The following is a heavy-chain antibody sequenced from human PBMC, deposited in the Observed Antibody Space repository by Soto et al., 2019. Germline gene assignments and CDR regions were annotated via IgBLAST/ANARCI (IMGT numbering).Heavy chain of an antibody. D-gene: IGHD3-22*01. CDR1: GGSISSGDYY. CDR3: ASTYDSSGLNYFDY. V-gene: IGHV4-30-4*01. Sequence: SETLSLTXPVSGGSISSGDYYWSWIRQTPGKGLEWIGYIYYSGSTYYNPSLKSRVTISVDTSKNQFSLKLSSVTAADTAVYYCASTYDSSGLNYFDYWGQGTLVTVSS. J-gene: IGHJ4*02. CDR2: IYYSGST.